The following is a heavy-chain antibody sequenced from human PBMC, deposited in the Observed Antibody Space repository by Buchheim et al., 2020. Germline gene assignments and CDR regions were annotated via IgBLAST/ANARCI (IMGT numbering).Heavy chain of an antibody. V-gene: IGHV3-30*18. CDR1: GFTFSSYG. J-gene: IGHJ6*02. D-gene: IGHD2-15*01. CDR3: AKDSAEVVVAATEAYYYYYGMDV. CDR2: ISYDGSNK. Sequence: QVQLVESGGGVVQPGRSLRLSCAASGFTFSSYGMHWVRQAPGKGLEWVAVISYDGSNKYYADSVKGRFTISRDHSKNTLYLQMNSLRAEDTAVYYCAKDSAEVVVAATEAYYYYYGMDVWGQGTT.